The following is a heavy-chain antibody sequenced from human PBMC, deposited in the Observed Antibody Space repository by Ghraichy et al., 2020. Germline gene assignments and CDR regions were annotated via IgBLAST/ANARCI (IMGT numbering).Heavy chain of an antibody. CDR2: AYETGST. CDR1: RGSIFSHF. Sequence: SETLSLTCTVSRGSIFSHFWTWIRQPPGKGLEWIGYAYETGSTSYNASLKSRVTISVDTSTDQFSLKLTSVTAADTAVYFCARVSEYHLTMGSILDVWGHGTTVTVSS. V-gene: IGHV4-59*11. J-gene: IGHJ6*02. CDR3: ARVSEYHLTMGSILDV. D-gene: IGHD2-2*01.